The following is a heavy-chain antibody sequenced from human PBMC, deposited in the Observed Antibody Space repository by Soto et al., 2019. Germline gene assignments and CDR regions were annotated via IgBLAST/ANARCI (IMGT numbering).Heavy chain of an antibody. CDR2: ISSSSSSI. V-gene: IGHV3-48*01. Sequence: GGSRRLSCATSGFTFSSYSRNWVREAPGEGLEGVSYISSSSSSIDYADSVKGRFTISRDNAKNSLYLQMNSLRAEDTAVYYSGRPGTAAVRPGARAFDIWAQGTMITAS. J-gene: IGHJ3*02. D-gene: IGHD6-25*01. CDR1: GFTFSSYS. CDR3: GRPGTAAVRPGARAFDI.